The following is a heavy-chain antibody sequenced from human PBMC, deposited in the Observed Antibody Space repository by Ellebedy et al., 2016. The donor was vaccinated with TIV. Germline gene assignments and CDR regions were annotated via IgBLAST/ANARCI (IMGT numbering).Heavy chain of an antibody. CDR1: GGSTSSGGYD. CDR3: ARGRRNSASFDY. J-gene: IGHJ4*02. CDR2: IYYSWST. D-gene: IGHD4-23*01. Sequence: MPSETLSLTCTVSGGSTSSGGYDWSWIRQHPGKGLEWIGYIYYSWSTYYNPSLKSRVTISVYTSKNQFSLKLSSVTAADTAVYYCARGRRNSASFDYWGQGTLVTVSS. V-gene: IGHV4-31*03.